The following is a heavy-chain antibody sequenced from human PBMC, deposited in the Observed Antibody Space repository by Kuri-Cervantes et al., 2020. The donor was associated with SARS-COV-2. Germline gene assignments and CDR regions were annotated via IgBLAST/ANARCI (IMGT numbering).Heavy chain of an antibody. V-gene: IGHV4-39*01. J-gene: IGHJ3*02. CDR3: ARHGKRRIVGATDAFDI. CDR1: GGSISSSSYY. Sequence: GSLRLSCTVSGGSISSSSYYWGWIRQPPGKGLEWIGSIYYSGSTYYNPSLKSRVTISVDTSKNQFSLKLSSVTAADTAVYYCARHGKRRIVGATDAFDIWGQGTMVTVSS. CDR2: IYYSGST. D-gene: IGHD1-26*01.